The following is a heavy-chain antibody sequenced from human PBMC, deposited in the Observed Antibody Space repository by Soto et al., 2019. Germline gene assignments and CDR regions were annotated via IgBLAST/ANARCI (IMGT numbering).Heavy chain of an antibody. J-gene: IGHJ4*02. D-gene: IGHD4-17*01. CDR1: GGAISSTNG. CDR3: ATSALYFYGGIDY. V-gene: IGHV4-4*02. Sequence: SETLSLTCAVSGGAISSTNGWSCVRQPPGKGLEWVGEIYRSGSTNYNPSLKSRVAISVDTSKNKFSLKLTSVTAADTAVYYCATSALYFYGGIDYWGPGTLVTVSS. CDR2: IYRSGST.